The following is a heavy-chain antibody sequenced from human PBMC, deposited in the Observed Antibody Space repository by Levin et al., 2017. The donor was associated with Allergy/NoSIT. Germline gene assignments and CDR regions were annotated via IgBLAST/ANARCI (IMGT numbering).Heavy chain of an antibody. CDR2: IIPLLGVV. CDR1: GGTFNTYT. Sequence: KISCKASGGTFNTYTINWVRQAPGQGLEWMGRIIPLLGVVNYAQKFQGRVTITADKSATTAYMELSSLRSDDTAVYYCARDEDTSGSYDYWGQGTLVTVSS. J-gene: IGHJ4*02. CDR3: ARDEDTSGSYDY. V-gene: IGHV1-69*04. D-gene: IGHD1-26*01.